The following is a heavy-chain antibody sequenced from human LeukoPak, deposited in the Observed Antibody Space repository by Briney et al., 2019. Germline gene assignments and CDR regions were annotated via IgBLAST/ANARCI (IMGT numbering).Heavy chain of an antibody. J-gene: IGHJ5*02. V-gene: IGHV4-34*01. Sequence: SETLSLTCAVYGGSFSGYYWSWIRQPPGKGLELIGEINHSGSTNYNPSLKSRVTISVDTSKNQFSLKLSSVTAADTAVYYCARDRRITMVRGVPANWFDPWGQGTLVTVSS. CDR2: INHSGST. D-gene: IGHD3-10*01. CDR1: GGSFSGYY. CDR3: ARDRRITMVRGVPANWFDP.